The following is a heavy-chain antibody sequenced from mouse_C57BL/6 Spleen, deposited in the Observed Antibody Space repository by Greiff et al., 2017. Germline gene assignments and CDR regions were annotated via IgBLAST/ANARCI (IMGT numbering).Heavy chain of an antibody. D-gene: IGHD2-1*01. V-gene: IGHV3-6*01. CDR1: GYSITSGYY. J-gene: IGHJ3*01. CDR3: ARGSGNYGFAY. Sequence: EVHLVESGPGLVKPSQSLSLTCSVTGYSITSGYYWNWIRQFPGNKLEWMGYISYDGSNNYNPSLKNRISITRDTSKNQFFLKLNSVTTEDTATYYCARGSGNYGFAYWGQGTLVTVSA. CDR2: ISYDGSN.